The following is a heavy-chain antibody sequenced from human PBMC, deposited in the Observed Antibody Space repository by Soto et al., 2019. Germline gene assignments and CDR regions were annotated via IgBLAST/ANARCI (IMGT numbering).Heavy chain of an antibody. Sequence: ASVKVSCKASGYTFTGYYMHWVRLAPGQGLEWMGWINPNSGGTNYAQKFQGRVTMTRDTSISTAYMELSRLRSDDTAVYYCARVYQYSSSWNDHDAFDIWGQGTMVTVSS. D-gene: IGHD6-13*01. V-gene: IGHV1-2*02. CDR2: INPNSGGT. J-gene: IGHJ3*02. CDR1: GYTFTGYY. CDR3: ARVYQYSSSWNDHDAFDI.